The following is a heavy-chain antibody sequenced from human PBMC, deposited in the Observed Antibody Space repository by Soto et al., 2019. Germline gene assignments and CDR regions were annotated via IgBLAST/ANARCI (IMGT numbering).Heavy chain of an antibody. CDR1: GYTFTGYY. CDR3: AAVGYCSSPSCYALLN. J-gene: IGHJ4*02. V-gene: IGHV1-2*04. Sequence: QVQLVQSGAEVKKPGASVKVSCKASGYTFTGYYMHWVRQAPGQGLEWMGWINPNSGGTNHAQKFQGWVTMTRDTSISTAYMELSRLRSDDTAVYYCAAVGYCSSPSCYALLNWGQGTLVTVSS. CDR2: INPNSGGT. D-gene: IGHD2-2*01.